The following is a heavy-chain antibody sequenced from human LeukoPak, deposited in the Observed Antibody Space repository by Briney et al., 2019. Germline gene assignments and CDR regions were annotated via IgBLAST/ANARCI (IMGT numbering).Heavy chain of an antibody. CDR1: GFTVSSNY. D-gene: IGHD3-16*02. V-gene: IGHV3-53*01. Sequence: PGGSLRLSCAAAGFTVSSNYMSWVRRAPGKGLEWVSVIYRDGSTYYADSVKGRFTISRDNSKNTLYLQMNSLRVEDTAVYYCARPRGYRDAFDIWGQGTMVTVSS. CDR2: IYRDGST. CDR3: ARPRGYRDAFDI. J-gene: IGHJ3*02.